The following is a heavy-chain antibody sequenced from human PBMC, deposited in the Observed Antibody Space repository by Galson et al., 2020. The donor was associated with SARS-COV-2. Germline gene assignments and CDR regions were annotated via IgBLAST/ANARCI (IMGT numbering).Heavy chain of an antibody. V-gene: IGHV1-8*01. J-gene: IGHJ6*02. Sequence: ASVKVSCKASGYTFTSYDINWVRQATGQGLEWMGWMNPNSGNTGYAQKFQGRVTMTRNTSISTAYMELSSLRSEDTAVYYCARVPNGLLRYFDWLSYYYYGMDVWGQGTTVTVSS. CDR2: MNPNSGNT. CDR3: ARVPNGLLRYFDWLSYYYYGMDV. D-gene: IGHD3-9*01. CDR1: GYTFTSYD.